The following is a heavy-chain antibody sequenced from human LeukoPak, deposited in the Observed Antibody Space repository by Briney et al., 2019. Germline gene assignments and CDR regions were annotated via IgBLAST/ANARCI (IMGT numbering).Heavy chain of an antibody. J-gene: IGHJ4*02. CDR1: GFTFSSYG. CDR3: AGGQLVPNHYFDY. D-gene: IGHD6-13*01. Sequence: GGSLRLSCAASGFTFSSYGMHWVRQAPGKGLEWVAFIRYDGSNKYYADSVKGRFTISRDNSKNTLYLQMNSLRAEDTAVYYCAGGQLVPNHYFDYWGQGTLVTVSS. CDR2: IRYDGSNK. V-gene: IGHV3-30*02.